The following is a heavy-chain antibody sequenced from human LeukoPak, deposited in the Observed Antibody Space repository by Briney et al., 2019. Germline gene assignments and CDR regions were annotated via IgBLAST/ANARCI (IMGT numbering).Heavy chain of an antibody. V-gene: IGHV3-23*01. J-gene: IGHJ4*02. D-gene: IGHD2-21*01. CDR2: ISGSGRST. CDR1: GFTFSSYA. CDR3: AKDLFAPEY. Sequence: PGGTLRLSCAASGFTFSSYAMTWVRQAPGKGLEWVSAISGSGRSTYYADSVKGRVSTSRDNSKNTLYLQMNSLRAEDTAIYYCAKDLFAPEYWGQGTLFTVSS.